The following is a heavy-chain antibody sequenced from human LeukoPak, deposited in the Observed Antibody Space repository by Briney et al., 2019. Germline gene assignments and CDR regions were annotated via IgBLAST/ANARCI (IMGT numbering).Heavy chain of an antibody. D-gene: IGHD5-12*01. V-gene: IGHV4-39*01. J-gene: IGHJ4*02. CDR3: ARRPGGYSGPFDY. CDR1: GGSISSSSYY. CDR2: VYYSGST. Sequence: SETLSLTCSVSGGSISSSSYYWGWIRQPPGKGLEWVASVYYSGSTYYNPSLESRVTMSVDTSKNQFSLKLSSVTAADTAVYYCARRPGGYSGPFDYWGQGALVTVSS.